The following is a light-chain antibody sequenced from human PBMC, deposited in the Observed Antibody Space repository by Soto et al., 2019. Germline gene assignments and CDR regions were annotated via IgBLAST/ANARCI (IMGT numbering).Light chain of an antibody. CDR2: GAS. CDR1: QTLSNY. Sequence: DIQMTQSPSTLSASVGDRVTITCRASQTLSNYLTWFQQKPGKAPKVLIYGASTLQSGVPSRFSGSGSGAEFTLTISSLQPEDSATYYCQQSFSPLLTFGGGTKVDIK. J-gene: IGKJ4*01. V-gene: IGKV1-39*01. CDR3: QQSFSPLLT.